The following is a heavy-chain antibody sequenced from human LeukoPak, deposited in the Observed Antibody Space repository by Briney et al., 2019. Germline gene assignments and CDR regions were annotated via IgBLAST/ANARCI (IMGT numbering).Heavy chain of an antibody. Sequence: GGSLRLSCAASGFTFSAYDMNWVRQATGKGLEWVSAIGTTDDTYYPGSMKGRFTISRENAKNSLYLQMNSLTAGDTAVYYCARGQGSSSWHEVGGIYFDYWGQGTLVTVSS. CDR3: ARGQGSSSWHEVGGIYFDY. J-gene: IGHJ4*02. D-gene: IGHD6-13*01. CDR1: GFTFSAYD. CDR2: IGTTDDT. V-gene: IGHV3-13*01.